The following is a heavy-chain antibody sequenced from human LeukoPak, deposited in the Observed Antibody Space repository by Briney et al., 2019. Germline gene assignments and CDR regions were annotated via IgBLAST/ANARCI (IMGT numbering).Heavy chain of an antibody. CDR1: GFTASTYA. J-gene: IGHJ4*02. D-gene: IGHD3-22*01. V-gene: IGHV3-30*04. Sequence: GSLRLSCAASGFTASTYAMPGVRHAPGQGLEWVAVISYDGSNKYSADSVKRRFTISRDNSKHTLYLQRNSLRAEDMAVYYCAREGYYYDSSGYDDYWGQGTLVTVSS. CDR2: ISYDGSNK. CDR3: AREGYYYDSSGYDDY.